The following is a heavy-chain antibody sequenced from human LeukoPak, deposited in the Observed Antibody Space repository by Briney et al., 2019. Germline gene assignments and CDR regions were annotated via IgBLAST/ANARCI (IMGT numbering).Heavy chain of an antibody. CDR3: AKGYYDYIWGSYYFDY. V-gene: IGHV3-23*01. D-gene: IGHD3-16*01. J-gene: IGHJ4*02. Sequence: GGSLRLSCAASGFTFSSYAMSWVRQAPGKGLEWVSAISGSGGSTYYADSVKGRFTISRDNSRDTLYLQMNSLRAEDTAVYYCAKGYYDYIWGSYYFDYWGQGTLVTVSS. CDR2: ISGSGGST. CDR1: GFTFSSYA.